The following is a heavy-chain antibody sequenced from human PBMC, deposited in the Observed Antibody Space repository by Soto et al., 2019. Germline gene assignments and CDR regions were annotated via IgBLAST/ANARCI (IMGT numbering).Heavy chain of an antibody. CDR2: ISGSDGTT. D-gene: IGHD3-3*01. CDR3: ARAPRTYDFPYYFDY. J-gene: IGHJ4*02. CDR1: GFTFAGYA. V-gene: IGHV3-23*01. Sequence: PGGSLRLSCAASGFTFAGYAMSWVRQAPGKGLEWVSAISGSDGTTYYADSVKGRFTISRDNSKDTLYLRMNSLRAEDTAVYYCARAPRTYDFPYYFDYWGQGT.